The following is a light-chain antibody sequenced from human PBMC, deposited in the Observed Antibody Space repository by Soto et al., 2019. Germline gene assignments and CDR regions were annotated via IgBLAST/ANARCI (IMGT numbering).Light chain of an antibody. CDR3: QQANSFPLT. V-gene: IGKV1-12*01. J-gene: IGKJ4*01. Sequence: DTHISQSPSSVAASVGDRVTITCRASQGISSWLARYQQKPGKAPNLLIYAASSLHSGVPSRFSGSGSGTDFTLTISSLQPEDFATYYCQQANSFPLTFGEGTKVDIK. CDR2: AAS. CDR1: QGISSW.